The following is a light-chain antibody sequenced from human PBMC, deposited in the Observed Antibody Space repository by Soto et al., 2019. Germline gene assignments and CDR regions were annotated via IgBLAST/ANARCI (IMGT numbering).Light chain of an antibody. J-gene: IGKJ4*01. Sequence: DIQMTQSPSSLTASIGDRVTISCRASQGFSNSLAWYQQKPGKVPTLLIYGASILQSGVPSRFSGSGSGTEFTLTISCLQPEDVATYFCQKYDSAPLTSGGGTKVEIK. CDR3: QKYDSAPLT. CDR1: QGFSNS. V-gene: IGKV1-27*01. CDR2: GAS.